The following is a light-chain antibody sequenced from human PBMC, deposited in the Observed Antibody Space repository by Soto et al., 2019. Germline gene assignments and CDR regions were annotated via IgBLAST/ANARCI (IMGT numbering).Light chain of an antibody. V-gene: IGLV2-23*02. CDR1: SSDVGNYNL. CDR3: CSYAGSSTHVV. J-gene: IGLJ2*01. Sequence: QSALTQPASVSGSPGQSITISCTGTSSDVGNYNLVSWYQQHPGKAPKLMIYEVSKRPSGVSNRFSGSKSGNTASLTISGLQAEDEADYYCCSYAGSSTHVVFGGGTKVTVL. CDR2: EVS.